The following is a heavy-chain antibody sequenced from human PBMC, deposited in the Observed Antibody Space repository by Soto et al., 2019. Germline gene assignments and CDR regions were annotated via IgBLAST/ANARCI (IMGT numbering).Heavy chain of an antibody. Sequence: QVQLQESGPGLVKPSETLSLTCTVSGGSISRYYWSWIRQPPGKGLEWIGYIYYTGSTNYNPSLKSRVTISVDTSKNQFSLQLSSVTAADTAVYYCANLNWYFDLWGRGTLVTVSS. J-gene: IGHJ2*01. CDR1: GGSISRYY. V-gene: IGHV4-59*01. CDR3: ANLNWYFDL. CDR2: IYYTGST.